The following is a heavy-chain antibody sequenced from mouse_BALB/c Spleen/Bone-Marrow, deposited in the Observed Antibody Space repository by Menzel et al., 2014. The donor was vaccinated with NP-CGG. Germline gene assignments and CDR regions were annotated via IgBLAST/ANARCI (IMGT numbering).Heavy chain of an antibody. CDR3: ARGNPLYAMDY. J-gene: IGHJ4*01. Sequence: VQLVESGAELAKPGASVKMSCKASGYTFTSYWMHWVKQRPGQGLEWIGYINPSAGYTDYNQKFSDKATSTADKSSSTAYMQLSSLTSKDSAVYYCARGNPLYAMDYWGQGTSVTVSS. CDR2: INPSAGYT. V-gene: IGHV1-7*01. D-gene: IGHD2-1*01. CDR1: GYTFTSYW.